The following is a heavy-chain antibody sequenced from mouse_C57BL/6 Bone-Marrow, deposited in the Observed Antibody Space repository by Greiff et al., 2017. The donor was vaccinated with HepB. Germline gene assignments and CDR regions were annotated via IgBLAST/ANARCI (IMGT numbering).Heavy chain of an antibody. D-gene: IGHD1-1*01. CDR1: GYTFTSYW. J-gene: IGHJ2*01. CDR3: ARALLRYPDYFDY. CDR2: IDPSDSYT. Sequence: QVQLQQPGAELVRPGTSVKLSCKASGYTFTSYWMHWVKQRPGQGLEWIGVIDPSDSYTNYNQKFKGKATLTVDTSSSTAYMQLSSLTSEDSAVYYCARALLRYPDYFDYWGQGTTLTVSS. V-gene: IGHV1-59*01.